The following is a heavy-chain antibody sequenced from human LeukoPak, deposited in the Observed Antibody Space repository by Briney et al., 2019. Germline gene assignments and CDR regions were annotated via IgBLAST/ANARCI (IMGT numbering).Heavy chain of an antibody. CDR3: ARATVEGAYDYFDY. CDR1: GLSVSSNY. V-gene: IGHV3-66*01. Sequence: PGGSLRLSCAGSGLSVSSNYMGWVRQAPGKGLEWVSIMYAGGASYYTDSAKGRFTVSRDSSENTLYLQMNSLRAEDTAVYYCARATVEGAYDYFDYWGQGSQVTVSS. CDR2: MYAGGAS. J-gene: IGHJ4*02. D-gene: IGHD3-22*01.